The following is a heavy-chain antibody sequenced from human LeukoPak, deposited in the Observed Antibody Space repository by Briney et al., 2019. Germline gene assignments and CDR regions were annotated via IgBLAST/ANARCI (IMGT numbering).Heavy chain of an antibody. CDR1: GFIVSSSY. D-gene: IGHD3-3*01. V-gene: IGHV3-23*01. J-gene: IGHJ1*01. CDR3: AKRSGYYTGQGYFQH. Sequence: PGGSLRLSCAASGFIVSSSYMIWVRQAPGKGLEWVSDISGSGGSTYYADSVKGRFTISRDNSKNTLYLQMNSLRAEDTAVYYCAKRSGYYTGQGYFQHWGQGTLVTVSS. CDR2: ISGSGGST.